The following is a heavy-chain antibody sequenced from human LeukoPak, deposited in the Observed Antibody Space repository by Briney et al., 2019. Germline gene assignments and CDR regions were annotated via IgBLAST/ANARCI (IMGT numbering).Heavy chain of an antibody. CDR3: ARGVATIDY. CDR2: IYYSGST. D-gene: IGHD5-12*01. CDR1: GGSISSSSYY. J-gene: IGHJ4*02. V-gene: IGHV4-39*07. Sequence: SETLSLTCTASGGSISSSSYYWGWIRQPPGKGLEWIGSIYYSGSTYYNLSLKSRVTISVDTSKNQFSLKLSSVTAADTAVYYCARGVATIDYWGQGTLVTVSS.